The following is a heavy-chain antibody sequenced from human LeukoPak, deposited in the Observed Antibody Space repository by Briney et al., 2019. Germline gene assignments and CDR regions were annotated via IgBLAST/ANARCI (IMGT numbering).Heavy chain of an antibody. Sequence: GGSLRLSCAASGFTFSSYSMNWVRQAPGKGLEWVSSISGSSSYIYYSGSVKGRFTISRDNAKNSLYLQMNSLRAEDTAVYYCARAWDPTYYYDSSGYYNYYGMDVWGQGTTVTVSS. CDR3: ARAWDPTYYYDSSGYYNYYGMDV. CDR1: GFTFSSYS. CDR2: ISGSSSYI. J-gene: IGHJ6*02. D-gene: IGHD3-22*01. V-gene: IGHV3-21*01.